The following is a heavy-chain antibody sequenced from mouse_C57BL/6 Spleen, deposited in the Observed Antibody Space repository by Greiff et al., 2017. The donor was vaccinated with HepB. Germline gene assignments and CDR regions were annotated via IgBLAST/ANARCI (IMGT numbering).Heavy chain of an antibody. CDR3: AREGHYYGSSGWYFDV. CDR1: GYAFSSYW. V-gene: IGHV1-80*01. Sequence: QVQLKQSGAELVKPGASVKISCKASGYAFSSYWMNWVKQRPGKGLEWIGQIYPGDGDTNYNGKFKGKATLTADKSSSTAYMQLSSLTSEDSAVYFCAREGHYYGSSGWYFDVWGTGTTVTVSS. D-gene: IGHD1-1*01. J-gene: IGHJ1*03. CDR2: IYPGDGDT.